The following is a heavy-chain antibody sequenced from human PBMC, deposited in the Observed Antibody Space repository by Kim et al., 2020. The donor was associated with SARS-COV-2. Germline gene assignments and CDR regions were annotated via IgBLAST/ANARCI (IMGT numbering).Heavy chain of an antibody. V-gene: IGHV3-21*01. Sequence: GGSLRLSCAASGFTFSSYSMNWVRQAPGKGLEWVSSISGSNDYIYYADSVRGRFTISRDNAKNSLYLQMNSLRAEDTAVYYCARDRHYYDGSGTFPPDYWGQETLLIVSS. CDR3: ARDRHYYDGSGTFPPDY. CDR2: ISGSNDYI. J-gene: IGHJ4*02. D-gene: IGHD3-10*01. CDR1: GFTFSSYS.